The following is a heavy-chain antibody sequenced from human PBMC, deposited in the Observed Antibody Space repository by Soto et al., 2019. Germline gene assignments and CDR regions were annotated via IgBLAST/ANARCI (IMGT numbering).Heavy chain of an antibody. CDR2: IYYSGST. V-gene: IGHV4-39*01. CDR1: DGSINSSSYF. D-gene: IGHD6-19*01. J-gene: IGHJ5*02. Sequence: QLQLQESGPGLVKPSETLSLTCSVSDGSINSSSYFWGWVRQPPGKGLEWIGSIYYSGSTYYNPSLRSRVTISVDTSKNQFSLKLSSVTAADTAVFYCARHYSSGSRNWFDPWGQGTLVTVSS. CDR3: ARHYSSGSRNWFDP.